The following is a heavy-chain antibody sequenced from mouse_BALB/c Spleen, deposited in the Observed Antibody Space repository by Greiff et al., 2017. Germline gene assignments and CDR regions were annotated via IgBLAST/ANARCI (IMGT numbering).Heavy chain of an antibody. J-gene: IGHJ4*01. Sequence: EVKLMESGGGLVKPGGSLKLSCAASGFTFSSYAMSWVRQSPEKRLEWVAEISSGGSYTYYPDTVTGRFTISRDNAKNTLYLEMSSLRSEDTAMYYCAIYDYEGRSYAMDYWGQGTSVTVSS. CDR2: ISSGGSYT. CDR3: AIYDYEGRSYAMDY. CDR1: GFTFSSYA. V-gene: IGHV5-9-4*01. D-gene: IGHD2-4*01.